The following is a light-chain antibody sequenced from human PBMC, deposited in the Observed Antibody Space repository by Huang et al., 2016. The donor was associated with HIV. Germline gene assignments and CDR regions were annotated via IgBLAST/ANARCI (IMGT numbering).Light chain of an antibody. CDR2: AAS. CDR1: QGLAYS. V-gene: IGKV1-NL1*01. CDR3: QQYYSFPYT. J-gene: IGKJ2*01. Sequence: DIQMTQSPSSLSASVGDRVSITCRPSQGLAYSLAWYQQKPGKAPKLLLYAASRLESGDPSRFSGSGTGTDYTLTISSLQHEDFGTYYCQQYYSFPYTFGQGTKLEI.